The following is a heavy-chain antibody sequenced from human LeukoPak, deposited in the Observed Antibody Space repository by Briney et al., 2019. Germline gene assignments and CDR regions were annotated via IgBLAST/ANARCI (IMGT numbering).Heavy chain of an antibody. CDR2: IIPIFGTA. V-gene: IGHV1-69*13. J-gene: IGHJ4*02. Sequence: SVKVSCKASGGTFSSYAISWVRQAPGQRLEWIGGIIPIFGTANYAQKFQGRVTITADESTSTAYMELSSLRSEDTAVYYCAREGYYGSGSFFDYWGQGTLVTVSS. CDR3: AREGYYGSGSFFDY. D-gene: IGHD3-10*01. CDR1: GGTFSSYA.